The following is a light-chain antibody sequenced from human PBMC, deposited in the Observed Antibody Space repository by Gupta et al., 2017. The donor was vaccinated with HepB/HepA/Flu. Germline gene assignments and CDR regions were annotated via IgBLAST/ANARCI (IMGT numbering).Light chain of an antibody. V-gene: IGLV1-40*01. CDR3: QSYDSSLSGSGV. Sequence: QSVLTQPPSVSGAPGPSVTISCTGSSPNIGAGYDVHWYQQRPGTAPKLLIYGNSNRPSGVPDRSSGSKSGTSASLAITGLQAEEEADYYCQSYDSSLSGSGVFGGGTKLTVL. J-gene: IGLJ2*01. CDR1: SPNIGAGYD. CDR2: GNS.